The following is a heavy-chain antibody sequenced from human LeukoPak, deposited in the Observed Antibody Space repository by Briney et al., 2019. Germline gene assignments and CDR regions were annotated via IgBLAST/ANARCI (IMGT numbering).Heavy chain of an antibody. D-gene: IGHD3-16*02. CDR2: IYYSVST. Sequence: PSETLSLTCTVSGGSISSGGYYWSWIRQHPGKGLEWIGYIYYSVSTYYNPSLKSRVTISVDTSKNQFSLKLSSVTAADTAVYYCARGSPYDYIWGSYRPHFFDYWGQGTLVTVSS. CDR3: ARGSPYDYIWGSYRPHFFDY. CDR1: GGSISSGGYY. V-gene: IGHV4-31*03. J-gene: IGHJ4*02.